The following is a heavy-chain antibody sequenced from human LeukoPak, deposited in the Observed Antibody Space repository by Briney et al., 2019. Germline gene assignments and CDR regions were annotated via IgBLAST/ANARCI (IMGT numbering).Heavy chain of an antibody. D-gene: IGHD5-18*01. CDR3: ATVYLSTPSLGLQLWSLRLDY. Sequence: ASVKVSCKVSGYTLTELSMHWVRQAPGKGLGWMGGFDPEDGETIYAQKFQGRVTMTEDTSTDTAYMGLSSLRSEDTAVYYCATVYLSTPSLGLQLWSLRLDYWGQGTLVTVSS. CDR2: FDPEDGET. CDR1: GYTLTELS. V-gene: IGHV1-24*01. J-gene: IGHJ4*02.